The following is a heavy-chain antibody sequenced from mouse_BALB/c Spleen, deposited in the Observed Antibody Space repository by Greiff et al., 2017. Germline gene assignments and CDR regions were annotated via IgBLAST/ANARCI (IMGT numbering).Heavy chain of an antibody. CDR1: GFNIKDTY. V-gene: IGHV14-3*02. CDR2: IDPANGNT. Sequence: VQLQQSGAELVKPGASVKLSCTASGFNIKDTYMHWVKQRPEQGLEWIGRIDPANGNTKYDPKFQGKATITADTSSNTAYLQLSSLTSEDTAVYYCTRDGYGRVWFAYWGQGTLVTVSA. D-gene: IGHD2-2*01. J-gene: IGHJ3*01. CDR3: TRDGYGRVWFAY.